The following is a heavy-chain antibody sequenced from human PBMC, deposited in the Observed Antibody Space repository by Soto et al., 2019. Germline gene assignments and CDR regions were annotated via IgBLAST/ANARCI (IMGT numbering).Heavy chain of an antibody. CDR2: ITHSGST. J-gene: IGHJ3*02. D-gene: IGHD3-3*01. CDR3: ARESDFWDDAYMRTFDI. CDR1: GGSFNGYY. Sequence: SETLSLTCAVYGGSFNGYYWSWIRQPPGKGLEWIGEITHSGSTNYNPSLKSRVTISVDTSKNQFSLKLSSVTAADTAVYYCARESDFWDDAYMRTFDIWGQGTKVTVSS. V-gene: IGHV4-34*01.